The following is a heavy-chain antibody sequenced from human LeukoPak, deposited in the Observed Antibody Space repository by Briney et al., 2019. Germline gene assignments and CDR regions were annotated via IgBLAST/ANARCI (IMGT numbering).Heavy chain of an antibody. D-gene: IGHD6-13*01. J-gene: IGHJ4*02. CDR1: GGSISSGGYY. CDR3: ASSGSSWYPRQLDY. CDR2: INHSGST. Sequence: SETLSLTCTVSGGSISSGGYYWSWIRQPPGKGLEWIGEINHSGSTNYNPSLKSRVTISVDTSKNQFSLKLSSVTAADTAVYYCASSGSSWYPRQLDYWGQGTLVTVSS. V-gene: IGHV4-39*07.